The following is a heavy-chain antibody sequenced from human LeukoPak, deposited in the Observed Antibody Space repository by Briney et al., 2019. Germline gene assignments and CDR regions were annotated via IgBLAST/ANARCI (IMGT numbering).Heavy chain of an antibody. Sequence: GGSLRLSCAASGFTFSSYAMSWVRQAPGKGLEWVSAISGSGGSTYYADSVKGRFTISRDNSKNTLYLQMNSLRAEDTAVYYCAKGGTYYYGSGSYYEPSYYYYYGMDVWGQGTTVTVSS. CDR2: ISGSGGST. D-gene: IGHD3-10*01. V-gene: IGHV3-23*01. CDR3: AKGGTYYYGSGSYYEPSYYYYYGMDV. J-gene: IGHJ6*02. CDR1: GFTFSSYA.